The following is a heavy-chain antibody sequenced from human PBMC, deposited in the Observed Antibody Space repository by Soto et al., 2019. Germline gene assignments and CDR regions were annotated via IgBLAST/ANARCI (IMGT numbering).Heavy chain of an antibody. Sequence: GGSLRLSCVASGFIFSYYGMHWVRQAPGKGLEWVAVIWYDGTNEYYADSVKGRFFISRDNAKNTVSLQMNSLRAEDTAVYYCARDRPDIIVVTAARSLSMDVWGQGTTVTVSS. CDR2: IWYDGTNE. D-gene: IGHD2-2*01. CDR3: ARDRPDIIVVTAARSLSMDV. CDR1: GFIFSYYG. J-gene: IGHJ6*02. V-gene: IGHV3-33*01.